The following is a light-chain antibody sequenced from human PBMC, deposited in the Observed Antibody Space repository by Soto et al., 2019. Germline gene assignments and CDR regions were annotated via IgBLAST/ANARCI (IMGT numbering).Light chain of an antibody. CDR3: QQANSFPPT. Sequence: DIQMTQSPSSVSASVGDRVTITCRASQGISSWLALYQQKPGKAPKLLIYAASSLQSGVPSRFNGSGSGTDFTLTISSLQPEDFATYYCQQANSFPPTFGQGTKVEIK. CDR2: AAS. J-gene: IGKJ1*01. CDR1: QGISSW. V-gene: IGKV1-12*01.